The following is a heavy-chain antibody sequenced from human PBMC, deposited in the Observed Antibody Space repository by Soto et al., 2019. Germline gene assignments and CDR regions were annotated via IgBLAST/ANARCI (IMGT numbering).Heavy chain of an antibody. CDR3: GRDFHYAVDI. Sequence: EVQLVESGGGLVQPGGSLRLSCAASGFTFSSYSMNWVRQAPGKGLEWVSYISESTSGIYYADSVKGRFTISRDNAKHSLYLQMTSLRDEDTAVYDCGRDFHYAVDIWGQGTMLTVSS. J-gene: IGHJ3*02. CDR2: ISESTSGI. CDR1: GFTFSSYS. V-gene: IGHV3-48*02.